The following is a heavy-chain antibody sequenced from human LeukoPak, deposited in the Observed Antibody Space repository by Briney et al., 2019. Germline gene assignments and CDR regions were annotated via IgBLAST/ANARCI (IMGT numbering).Heavy chain of an antibody. D-gene: IGHD3-3*01. CDR2: IYYSGST. CDR3: ARKVTGFWSGSWGAFDI. Sequence: PSETLSLTCTVSGGSISSYYWSWIRQPPGKGLERIGYIYYSGSTNYNPSLKSRVTISVDTSKNQFSLKLSSVTAADTAVYYCARKVTGFWSGSWGAFDIWGQGTMVTVSS. J-gene: IGHJ3*02. CDR1: GGSISSYY. V-gene: IGHV4-59*01.